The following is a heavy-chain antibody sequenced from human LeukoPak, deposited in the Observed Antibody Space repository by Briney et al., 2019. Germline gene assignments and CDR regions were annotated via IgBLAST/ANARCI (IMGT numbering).Heavy chain of an antibody. V-gene: IGHV1-2*02. Sequence: ASVKVSCKASRYTFTGYYMHWVRQAPGQGLEWMGWINPNSGGTNYAQKFQGRVTMTRETSISTAYMELSRLRSDDTAVYYCARDRSTYYDILTGYYPAPVFDYWGQGALVTVSS. J-gene: IGHJ4*02. CDR2: INPNSGGT. CDR1: RYTFTGYY. CDR3: ARDRSTYYDILTGYYPAPVFDY. D-gene: IGHD3-9*01.